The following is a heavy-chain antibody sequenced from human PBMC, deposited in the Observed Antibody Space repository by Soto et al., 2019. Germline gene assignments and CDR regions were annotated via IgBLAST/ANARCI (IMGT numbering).Heavy chain of an antibody. CDR2: IIPIFGTA. J-gene: IGHJ5*02. V-gene: IGHV1-69*12. D-gene: IGHD2-15*01. CDR1: GGTFSSYA. CDR3: ARDRVSGGSCYSDCWFDP. Sequence: QVQLVQSGAEVKKPGSSVKVSCKASGGTFSSYAISWVRQAPGQGLEWMGGIIPIFGTANYAQKFQGRVTITADESTSTAYMELSSLRSEDTAVYYCARDRVSGGSCYSDCWFDPWGQGTLVTVSS.